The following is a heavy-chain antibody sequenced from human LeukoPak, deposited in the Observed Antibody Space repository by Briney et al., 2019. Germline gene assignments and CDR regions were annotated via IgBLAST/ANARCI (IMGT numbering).Heavy chain of an antibody. D-gene: IGHD6-13*01. CDR1: GFSVSGYW. CDR3: AREWQGGIAAAGTRIEGDY. J-gene: IGHJ4*02. V-gene: IGHV3-7*01. CDR2: IKQDGSEK. Sequence: GGSLRLSCAVSGFSVSGYWMTWIRQAPGKGLEWVANIKQDGSEKNYVDSVKGRFTVSRDNAENSLFLQMNSLRVEDTAVYYCAREWQGGIAAAGTRIEGDYWGQGTLVAVSS.